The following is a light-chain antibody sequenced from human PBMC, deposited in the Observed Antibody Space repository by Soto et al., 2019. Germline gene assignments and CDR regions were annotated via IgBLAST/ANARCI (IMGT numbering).Light chain of an antibody. V-gene: IGKV3-15*01. CDR1: QSVSNN. CDR2: GAS. CDR3: QQYNDGPRT. J-gene: IGKJ1*01. Sequence: EIVMTQSPATLSVSPGERATLSCRASQSVSNNLAWYQQTPGQAPRLLIYGASTRATGIPARFSGSGSGTEFTLTISSLQSEDFAVYYCQQYNDGPRTFGQETKVEIK.